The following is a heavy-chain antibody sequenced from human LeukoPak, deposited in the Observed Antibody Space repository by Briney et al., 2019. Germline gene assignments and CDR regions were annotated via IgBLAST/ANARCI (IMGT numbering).Heavy chain of an antibody. CDR2: LSGSGGST. V-gene: IGHV3-23*01. CDR1: GFTFSSYA. CDR3: AKGHFYDSNVTRDWFDP. J-gene: IGHJ5*02. D-gene: IGHD3-22*01. Sequence: PGGSLRLSCAASGFTFSSYAMSWVRQAPGKGLEWVSALSGSGGSTYYADSVKGRFTISRDNSKNTLYLQMNSLRAEDTAIYYCAKGHFYDSNVTRDWFDPWGQGTLVTVSS.